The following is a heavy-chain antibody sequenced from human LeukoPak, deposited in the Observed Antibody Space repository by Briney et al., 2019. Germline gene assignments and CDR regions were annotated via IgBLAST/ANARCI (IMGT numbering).Heavy chain of an antibody. D-gene: IGHD2-21*01. J-gene: IGHJ4*02. CDR1: GFTFSDYY. CDR3: AKVPFTFCGGDCWYYFDS. Sequence: PGGSLRLSCAASGFTFSDYYMSWIRQAPGKGLEWVSAIRSGGTNRHYADSVKGRFTISRDDSKDTLYLQMNGLRAEDTAIYYCAKVPFTFCGGDCWYYFDSWGQGTLVTVSS. V-gene: IGHV3-23*01. CDR2: IRSGGTNR.